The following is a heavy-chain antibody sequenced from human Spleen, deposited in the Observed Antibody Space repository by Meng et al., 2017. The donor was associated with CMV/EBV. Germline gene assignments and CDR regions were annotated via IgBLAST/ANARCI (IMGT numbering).Heavy chain of an antibody. D-gene: IGHD3-10*01. CDR1: TLSAYY. CDR2: INPHSGGT. V-gene: IGHV1-2*02. CDR3: ARRAYYGSGSYYEMYFDY. Sequence: TLSAYYMHWVRQAPGQGLEWLGWINPHSGGTEYAQKLQGRVTMTGDTSISTVYMELSSLRSDDTAVYYCARRAYYGSGSYYEMYFDYWGQGALVTVSS. J-gene: IGHJ4*02.